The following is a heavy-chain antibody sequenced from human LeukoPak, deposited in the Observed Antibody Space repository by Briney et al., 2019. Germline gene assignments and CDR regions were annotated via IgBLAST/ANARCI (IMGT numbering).Heavy chain of an antibody. CDR3: ARRGRSDSSGWYVGY. V-gene: IGHV4-59*01. J-gene: IGHJ4*02. D-gene: IGHD6-19*01. CDR2: IYYSGST. Sequence: PSETLSLTCTVSGGSISSYYWSWIRQPPGKGLEWIGYIYYSGSTNYNPSLKSRVTISVDTSKNQFSLKLSSVTAADTAVYYCARRGRSDSSGWYVGYWGQGTLVTVSS. CDR1: GGSISSYY.